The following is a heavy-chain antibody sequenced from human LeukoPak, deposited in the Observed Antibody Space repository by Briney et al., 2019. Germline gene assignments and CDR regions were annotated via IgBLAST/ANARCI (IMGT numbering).Heavy chain of an antibody. CDR1: GYTFTSYG. CDR3: ARDLYRDSLPVSWFDP. Sequence: ASVKVSCKASGYTFTSYGISWVRQAPGQGLEWMGWISDCNGNTNYAQKLQGRVTMTTDTSTSTAYMELRSLRSDDTAVYYCARDLYRDSLPVSWFDPWGQGTLVTVSS. CDR2: ISDCNGNT. J-gene: IGHJ5*02. V-gene: IGHV1-18*01. D-gene: IGHD4-11*01.